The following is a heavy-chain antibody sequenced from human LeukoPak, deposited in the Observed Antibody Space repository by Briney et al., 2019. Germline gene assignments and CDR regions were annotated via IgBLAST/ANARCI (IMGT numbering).Heavy chain of an antibody. D-gene: IGHD1-26*01. CDR1: GASVSSASY. Sequence: SETLSLTCTVSGASVSSASYWTWIRQPPGKGVEWIAHIYNGVNTNYNPSLKSRVTISVDTSKNQFSLRLNSVTAADTAVYYCARSRAFNSGAFDPWGQGSLVTVTS. V-gene: IGHV4-61*01. CDR3: ARSRAFNSGAFDP. CDR2: IYNGVNT. J-gene: IGHJ5*02.